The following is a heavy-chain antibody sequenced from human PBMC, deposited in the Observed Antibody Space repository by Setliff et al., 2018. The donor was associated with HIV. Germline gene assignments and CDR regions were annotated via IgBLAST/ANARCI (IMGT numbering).Heavy chain of an antibody. CDR2: INHRGST. D-gene: IGHD3-9*01. CDR1: GGSLSGYH. J-gene: IGHJ4*02. V-gene: IGHV4-34*01. CDR3: AAPRGMSTILVY. Sequence: SETLSLTCAVYGGSLSGYHWSWIRQSPGKGLEWIGEINHRGSTNYNPSLKSRVIISIDTSKKQFSLKLTSVTAADTATYYCAAPRGMSTILVYWGQGSLVTVSS.